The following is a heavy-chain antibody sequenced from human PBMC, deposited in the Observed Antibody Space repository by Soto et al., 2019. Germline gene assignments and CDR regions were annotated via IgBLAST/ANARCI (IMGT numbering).Heavy chain of an antibody. J-gene: IGHJ4*02. V-gene: IGHV3-33*01. Sequence: VQLVESGGGVVQPGRSLRLSCAASGSTFSNYGMHWVRQAPGKGPEWVAVIWYDGSNKYYGESVKGRFSISRDNSKNTLYLDINSPRTEDTAGYYCARDGGSHGPSYFDSWGQGSLVIVSS. CDR3: ARDGGSHGPSYFDS. CDR2: IWYDGSNK. CDR1: GSTFSNYG. D-gene: IGHD3-16*01.